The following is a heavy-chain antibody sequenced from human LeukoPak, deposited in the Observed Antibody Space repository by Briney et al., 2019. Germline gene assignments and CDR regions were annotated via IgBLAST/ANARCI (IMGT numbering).Heavy chain of an antibody. CDR2: IRYDGSNK. CDR1: GFYFRSYG. V-gene: IGHV3-30*02. Sequence: PGGSLRLSCAASGFYFRSYGMHWVRQAPGKGLEWVAFIRYDGSNKYYADSVKGRFTISRDISKSTLYLQMNSLRPDDTAVYYCARDIYSDNDFDYWGQGTLVTVSS. J-gene: IGHJ4*02. CDR3: ARDIYSDNDFDY. D-gene: IGHD4-17*01.